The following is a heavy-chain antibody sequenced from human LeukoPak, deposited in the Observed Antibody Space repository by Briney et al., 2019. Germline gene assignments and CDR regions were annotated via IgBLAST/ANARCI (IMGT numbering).Heavy chain of an antibody. Sequence: GGSLRLSCAASGFTFSGYAMHWVRQAPGKGLEWVSVIYSGGSTYYADSVKGRFTISRDNSKNTLYLQMNSLRAEDTAVYYCARARISNYDYVWGSYRYDYWGQGTLVTVSS. CDR2: IYSGGST. CDR3: ARARISNYDYVWGSYRYDY. D-gene: IGHD3-16*02. V-gene: IGHV3-66*01. J-gene: IGHJ4*02. CDR1: GFTFSGYA.